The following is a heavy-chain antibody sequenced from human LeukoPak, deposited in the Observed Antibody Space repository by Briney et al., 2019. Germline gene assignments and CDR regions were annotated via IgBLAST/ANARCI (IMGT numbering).Heavy chain of an antibody. J-gene: IGHJ6*03. CDR3: AKVGGIAVAGYYYMDV. Sequence: PGGSLRLSCATSGFTFSNYAMSWVRQAPGKGLEWVAFIRFDGSHQSYGGSVKGRFTISRDNSKNTLYLQMNTLRAEDTAVYYCAKVGGIAVAGYYYMDVWGTGTTVTVSS. D-gene: IGHD6-19*01. CDR2: IRFDGSHQ. V-gene: IGHV3-30*02. CDR1: GFTFSNYA.